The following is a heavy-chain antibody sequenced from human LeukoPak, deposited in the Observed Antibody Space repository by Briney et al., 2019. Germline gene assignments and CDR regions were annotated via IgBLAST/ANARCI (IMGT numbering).Heavy chain of an antibody. J-gene: IGHJ4*02. Sequence: SETLSLTCTVSGGSISSSSYYWGWIRQPPGKGLEWIGSIYYSGSTYYNPSLKSRVTIPVDTSKNQFSLKLSSVTAADTAVYYCARVFSGYDLIDYWGQGTLVTVSS. CDR1: GGSISSSSYY. D-gene: IGHD5-12*01. CDR2: IYYSGST. V-gene: IGHV4-39*07. CDR3: ARVFSGYDLIDY.